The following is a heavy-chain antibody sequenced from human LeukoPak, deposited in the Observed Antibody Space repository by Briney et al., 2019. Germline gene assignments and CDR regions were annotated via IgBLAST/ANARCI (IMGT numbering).Heavy chain of an antibody. J-gene: IGHJ6*02. CDR2: IDWDDDK. V-gene: IGHV2-70*11. D-gene: IGHD4-17*01. Sequence: SGPTLVKPTQTLTLTCTFSGFSLSTSGMCVSWIRQPPGKALEWLARIDWDDDKYYSTSLKTRLTISKDTSKNQVVLTMTNMDPVDTATYYCARMGAPYDYGDLRSSYGMDVWGQGTTVTVSS. CDR1: GFSLSTSGMC. CDR3: ARMGAPYDYGDLRSSYGMDV.